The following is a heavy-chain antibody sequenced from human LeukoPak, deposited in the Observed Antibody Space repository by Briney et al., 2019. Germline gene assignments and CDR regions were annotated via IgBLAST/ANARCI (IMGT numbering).Heavy chain of an antibody. CDR3: AREYSSSWYPRAASFDP. D-gene: IGHD6-13*01. Sequence: ASVKVSCTASGYTFTVYYMHWVRQAPGQGLEWMGWINPNSGGTNYAQKFQGWVTMTRDTSISTAYMELSRLRSDDTAVYYCAREYSSSWYPRAASFDPWGQGTLVTVSS. V-gene: IGHV1-2*04. CDR1: GYTFTVYY. CDR2: INPNSGGT. J-gene: IGHJ5*02.